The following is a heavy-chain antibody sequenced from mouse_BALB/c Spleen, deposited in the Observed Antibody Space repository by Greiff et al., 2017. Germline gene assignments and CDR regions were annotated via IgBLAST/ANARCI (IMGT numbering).Heavy chain of an antibody. CDR1: GFNIKDYY. CDR3: NGGDGDTGAMDY. Sequence: VQLQQSGAELVRSGASVKLSCTASGFNIKDYYMHWVKQRPEQGLEWIGWIDPENGDTEYAPKFQGKATMTADTSSNTAYLQLSSLTSEDTAVYYCNGGDGDTGAMDYWGQGTSVTVSS. D-gene: IGHD2-13*01. CDR2: IDPENGDT. V-gene: IGHV14-4*02. J-gene: IGHJ4*01.